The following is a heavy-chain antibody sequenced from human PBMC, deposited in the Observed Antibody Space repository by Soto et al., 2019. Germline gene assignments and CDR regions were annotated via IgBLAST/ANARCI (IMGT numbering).Heavy chain of an antibody. J-gene: IGHJ6*02. CDR1: GGTFSSYA. CDR3: ASRSAIFGVVSYYHYGMDV. D-gene: IGHD3-3*01. V-gene: IGHV1-69*01. CDR2: IIPIFGTA. Sequence: QVQLVQSGAEVKKPGSSVKVSCKASGGTFSSYAISWVRQAPGQGLEWMGGIIPIFGTANYAQKFQGRVTISADESTSTAYMELSSLRSEDTAVYYCASRSAIFGVVSYYHYGMDVWGQGTTVTVSS.